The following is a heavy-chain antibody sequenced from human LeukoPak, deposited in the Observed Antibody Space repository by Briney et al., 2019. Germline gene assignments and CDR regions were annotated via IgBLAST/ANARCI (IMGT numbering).Heavy chain of an antibody. CDR2: ISYDGSNK. J-gene: IGHJ4*02. Sequence: GRSLRLSCAASGFTFSSYAMHWVRQAPAKGLEWVAIISYDGSNKYYADSVKGRFTISRDNPHNSLYLQMNSLRAEDTAVYYCARVARPWGISVAGTFDSWGQGTLVTVSS. V-gene: IGHV3-30*04. CDR3: ARVARPWGISVAGTFDS. CDR1: GFTFSSYA. D-gene: IGHD6-19*01.